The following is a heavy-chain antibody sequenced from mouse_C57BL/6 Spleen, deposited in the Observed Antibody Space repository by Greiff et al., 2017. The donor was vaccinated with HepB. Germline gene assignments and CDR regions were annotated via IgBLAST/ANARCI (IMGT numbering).Heavy chain of an antibody. Sequence: QVQLQQPGAELVKPGASVKMSCKASGYTFTSYWITWVKQRPGQGLEWIGDIYPGSGSTNYNEKFKSKATLTVDTSSSTAYMQLSSLTSEDSAVYYCARQMGTTWYFDVWGTGTTVTVSS. CDR3: ARQMGTTWYFDV. CDR1: GYTFTSYW. D-gene: IGHD2-3*01. V-gene: IGHV1-55*01. CDR2: IYPGSGST. J-gene: IGHJ1*03.